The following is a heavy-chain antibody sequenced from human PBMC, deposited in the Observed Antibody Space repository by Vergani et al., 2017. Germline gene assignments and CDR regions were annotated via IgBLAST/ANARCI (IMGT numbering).Heavy chain of an antibody. D-gene: IGHD3-10*01. J-gene: IGHJ6*02. CDR2: IHHSGDT. CDR3: ARHRGSGGFFPSSYFSGMDV. Sequence: QVQLQESGPGLVKPSETLTLTCDVSDSSIMTNPYWGWFRQSPGKGLQWIGCIHHSGDTHYNSSLKSRVSISIVSSSKFSLSLTSVPAADTAIYYCARHRGSGGFFPSSYFSGMDVWGHGNTVTVSS. CDR1: DSSIMTNPY. V-gene: IGHV4-38-2*01.